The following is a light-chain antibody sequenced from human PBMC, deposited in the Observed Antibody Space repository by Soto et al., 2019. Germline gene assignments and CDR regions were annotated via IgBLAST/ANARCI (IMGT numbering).Light chain of an antibody. V-gene: IGKV1-9*01. Sequence: EIALSPYPSSLSAFIGSRVSITCQASQGISNYLAWYQQKPGKAPKLLIYDASNLQSGVPSRFSGSGSGTDFTLTICSLQPEDFATYYCQQLNNQPITFGQGTRLDIK. CDR2: DAS. CDR1: QGISNY. CDR3: QQLNNQPIT. J-gene: IGKJ5*01.